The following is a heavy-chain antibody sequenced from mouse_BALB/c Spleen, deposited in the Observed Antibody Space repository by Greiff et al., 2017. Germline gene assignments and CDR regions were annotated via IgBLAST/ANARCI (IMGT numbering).Heavy chain of an antibody. CDR2: ISSGGST. D-gene: IGHD2-4*01. J-gene: IGHJ3*01. CDR3: ARGIYYDYDGEAWFAY. CDR1: GFTFSSYA. V-gene: IGHV5-6-5*01. Sequence: EVKVVESGGGLVKPGGSLKLSCAASGFTFSSYAMSWVRQTPEKRLEWVASISSGGSTYYPDSVKGRFTISRDNARNILYLQMSSLRSEDTAMYYCARGIYYDYDGEAWFAYWGQGTLVTVSA.